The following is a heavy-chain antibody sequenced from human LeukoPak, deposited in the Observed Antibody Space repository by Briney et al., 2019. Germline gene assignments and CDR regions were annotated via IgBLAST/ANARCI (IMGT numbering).Heavy chain of an antibody. V-gene: IGHV3-74*01. Sequence: PGGSLRLSCAASGFTFRNYWMHWVRQAPGKGLVWVSRISTDGRTTGYADSVEGRFTISRDNAKNTVYLQMDSLRADDTAVYYCVRDRTVTTLFDYWGQGTLVTVSS. CDR2: ISTDGRTT. CDR1: GFTFRNYW. CDR3: VRDRTVTTLFDY. J-gene: IGHJ4*02. D-gene: IGHD4-17*01.